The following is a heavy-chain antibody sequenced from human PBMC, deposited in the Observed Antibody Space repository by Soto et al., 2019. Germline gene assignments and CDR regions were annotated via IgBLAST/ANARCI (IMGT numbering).Heavy chain of an antibody. CDR3: ARDKPGIYCSGGSCYYPYGMDV. D-gene: IGHD2-15*01. CDR1: GFTFSSYW. CDR2: IKQDGSEK. Sequence: EVQLVESGGGLVQPGGSLRLSCAASGFTFSSYWMSWVRQAPGKGLEWVANIKQDGSEKYYVDSVKGRFTISRDNAKNSLYLQMNSLRAEDTAVYYCARDKPGIYCSGGSCYYPYGMDVWGQGTTVTVSS. J-gene: IGHJ6*02. V-gene: IGHV3-7*05.